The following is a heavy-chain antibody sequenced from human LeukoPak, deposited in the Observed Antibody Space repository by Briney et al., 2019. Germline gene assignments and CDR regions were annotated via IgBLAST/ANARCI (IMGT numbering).Heavy chain of an antibody. CDR1: GDSISSGPYF. J-gene: IGHJ3*02. Sequence: PSETLSLTCTVSGDSISSGPYFWGWIRQPPGKGLEWIGNIHYTGSTYYKSSLGSRVTMSVDTSKNQFFLMLSSVTAADTAMYYCARLDGGQLGHCSSTSCNGAFDIWGQGAMVTVSS. CDR2: IHYTGST. CDR3: ARLDGGQLGHCSSTSCNGAFDI. V-gene: IGHV4-39*07. D-gene: IGHD2-2*01.